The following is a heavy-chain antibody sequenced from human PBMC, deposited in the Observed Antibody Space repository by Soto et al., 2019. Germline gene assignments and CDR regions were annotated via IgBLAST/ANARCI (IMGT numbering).Heavy chain of an antibody. V-gene: IGHV3-33*01. CDR2: IWYDGSNE. CDR3: ARDLGTFNYGSSKFDY. J-gene: IGHJ4*02. D-gene: IGHD3-10*01. CDR1: GFTFSTYG. Sequence: PGGSLRLSCAPSGFTFSTYGMHWVRQAPGKGLEWVAVIWYDGSNEYYAGSVKGRFTIARDNSKNTLHLQMNSLRAEDTAGYYCARDLGTFNYGSSKFDYWGQGT.